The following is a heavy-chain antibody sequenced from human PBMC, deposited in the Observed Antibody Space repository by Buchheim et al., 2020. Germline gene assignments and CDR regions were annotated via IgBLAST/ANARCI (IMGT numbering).Heavy chain of an antibody. CDR1: AFTFNNYD. J-gene: IGHJ4*02. Sequence: EVQLLESGGGLVQPGGSLRLSCAASAFTFNNYDMSWVRQAPGKGLEWVSAISGSGINTYSADSVKGRVTISRDNFKNTMYLQMNSLRVEDTAVYYCATHAGRDDYWGQGTL. V-gene: IGHV3-23*01. CDR2: ISGSGINT. D-gene: IGHD2-21*02. CDR3: ATHAGRDDY.